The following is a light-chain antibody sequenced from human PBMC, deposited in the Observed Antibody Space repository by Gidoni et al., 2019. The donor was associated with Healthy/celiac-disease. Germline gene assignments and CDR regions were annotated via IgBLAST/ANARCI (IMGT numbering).Light chain of an antibody. CDR3: QQYYRTAWT. CDR1: QSVLYSSNNKNY. V-gene: IGKV4-1*01. J-gene: IGKJ1*01. Sequence: DIVMTKSPDSLAVSLGERATINCKSRQSVLYSSNNKNYLPGYQQKPGQPPKLLMYWASTRESGGPDRFSGSGSGTDFTITISSLQAEDVAVYYCQQYYRTAWTFGQGTKVEIK. CDR2: WAS.